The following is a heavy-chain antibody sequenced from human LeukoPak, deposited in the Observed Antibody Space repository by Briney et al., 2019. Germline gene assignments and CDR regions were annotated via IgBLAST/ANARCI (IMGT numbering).Heavy chain of an antibody. D-gene: IGHD6-13*01. CDR3: AKDIAAAGTGIED. CDR1: GFTFSDYY. CDR2: ISSSGSTI. J-gene: IGHJ4*02. Sequence: GGSLRLSCAASGFTFSDYYMSWIRQAPGEGLEWVSYISSSGSTIYYADSVKGRFTISRDNSKNTLYLQMNSLRAEDTAVYYCAKDIAAAGTGIEDWGQGTLVTVSS. V-gene: IGHV3-11*01.